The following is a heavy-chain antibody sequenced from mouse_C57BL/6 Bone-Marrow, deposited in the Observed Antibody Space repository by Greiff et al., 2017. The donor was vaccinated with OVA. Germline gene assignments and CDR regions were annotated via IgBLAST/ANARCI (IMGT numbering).Heavy chain of an antibody. J-gene: IGHJ3*01. Sequence: EVKLVESGPELVKPGASVKISCKASGYTFTDYYMNWVKQSHGKSLEWIGDINPNNGGTSYNQKFKGKATLTVDKSSSTAYMELRSLTSEDSAVYYCARDYGSLFAYWGQGTLVTVSA. D-gene: IGHD1-1*01. V-gene: IGHV1-26*01. CDR3: ARDYGSLFAY. CDR1: GYTFTDYY. CDR2: INPNNGGT.